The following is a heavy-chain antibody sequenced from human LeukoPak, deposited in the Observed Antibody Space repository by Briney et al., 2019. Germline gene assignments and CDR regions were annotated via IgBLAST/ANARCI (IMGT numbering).Heavy chain of an antibody. CDR3: ASLRIWDIVVVPAAIGGDAFDI. Sequence: SETLSLTCTVSGGSISSSSYYWGWIRQPPGKGLEWIGSIYYSGSTYYNPSLKSRVTISVDTSKNQFSLKLSDVSAADTGGYYCASLRIWDIVVVPAAIGGDAFDIWGQGTMVTVSS. CDR1: GGSISSSSYY. J-gene: IGHJ3*02. CDR2: IYYSGST. D-gene: IGHD2-2*01. V-gene: IGHV4-39*01.